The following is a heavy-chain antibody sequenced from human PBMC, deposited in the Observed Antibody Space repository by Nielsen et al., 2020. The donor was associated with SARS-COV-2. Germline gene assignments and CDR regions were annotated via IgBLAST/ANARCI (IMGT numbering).Heavy chain of an antibody. CDR1: GYPFTGYD. Sequence: SVKVSCKASGYPFTGYDIYWVRQAPGQGLEWMGRIIPILGIANYAQKFQGRVTITADKSTSTAYMELSSLRSEDTAVYYCARDLSGYDNYYYYGMDVWGQGTTVTVSS. D-gene: IGHD5-12*01. V-gene: IGHV1-69*04. J-gene: IGHJ6*02. CDR2: IIPILGIA. CDR3: ARDLSGYDNYYYYGMDV.